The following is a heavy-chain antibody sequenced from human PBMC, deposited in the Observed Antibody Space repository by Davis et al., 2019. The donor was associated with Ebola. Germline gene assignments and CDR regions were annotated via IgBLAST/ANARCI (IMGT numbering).Heavy chain of an antibody. CDR2: ISQSGST. CDR3: ARGQWLVLWFDP. CDR1: GDSISSSNW. V-gene: IGHV4-4*02. J-gene: IGHJ5*02. D-gene: IGHD6-19*01. Sequence: SETLSLTCAVSGDSISSSNWWSWVRQPPGKGLEWIGEISQSGSTNYNPSLKSRVTISVDKSKNQFSLKLSSVTAADTAVYYCARGQWLVLWFDPWGQGTLVTVSS.